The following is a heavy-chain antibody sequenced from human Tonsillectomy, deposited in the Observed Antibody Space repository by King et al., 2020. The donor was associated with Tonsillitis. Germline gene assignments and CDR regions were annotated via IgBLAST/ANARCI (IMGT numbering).Heavy chain of an antibody. CDR3: CAGPNYDILTGFPKPPNYYYYMDV. CDR2: IYYSGST. J-gene: IGHJ6*03. V-gene: IGHV4-31*03. D-gene: IGHD3-9*01. CDR1: GGSISSGGYY. Sequence: QLQESGPGLVKPSQTLSLTCTVSGGSISSGGYYWRWIRQHPGKGLEWIGYIYYSGSTYYNPSLKSRVTISVDTSKNQFSLKLSSVTAADTAVYYCCAGPNYDILTGFPKPPNYYYYMDVWGKGTTVTVSS.